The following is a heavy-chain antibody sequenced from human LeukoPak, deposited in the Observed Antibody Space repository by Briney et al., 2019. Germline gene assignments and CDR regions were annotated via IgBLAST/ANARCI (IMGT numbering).Heavy chain of an antibody. CDR3: AKEFCTFHLRGVFA. J-gene: IGHJ5*02. Sequence: GGSLRLSCAASGFTFSNSAMSWVRQAPGKGLEWVSSMSGIGDATYYADSVKGRFTISRDNSKNALYLQMNSLTAENTALYYCAKEFCTFHLRGVFAWGQGTLVTVSS. CDR1: GFTFSNSA. V-gene: IGHV3-23*01. CDR2: MSGIGDAT. D-gene: IGHD3-10*01.